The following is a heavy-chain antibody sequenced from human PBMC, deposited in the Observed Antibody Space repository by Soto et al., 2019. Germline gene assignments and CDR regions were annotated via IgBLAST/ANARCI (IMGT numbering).Heavy chain of an antibody. D-gene: IGHD2-2*01. V-gene: IGHV3-74*01. CDR1: GFIFSNYW. CDR2: INSDGSST. Sequence: EVQLVESGGGLVQPGGSLRLSCAASGFIFSNYWMHWVRRAPGKGLVWVSRINSDGSSTSYADSVKGRFTISRDNAKNTLYLQMNRLRAEDTAVYYCVRDLAYCTSTRCDGYGVDVWGQGTPVTVA. CDR3: VRDLAYCTSTRCDGYGVDV. J-gene: IGHJ6*02.